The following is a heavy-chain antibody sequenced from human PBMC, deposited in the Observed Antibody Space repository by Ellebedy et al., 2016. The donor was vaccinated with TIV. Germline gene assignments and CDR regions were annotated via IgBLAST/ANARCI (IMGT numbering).Heavy chain of an antibody. J-gene: IGHJ4*02. CDR1: GGSIRNYY. CDR3: AASESADSDY. D-gene: IGHD2-2*01. V-gene: IGHV4-59*01. CDR2: MYYSGSS. Sequence: MPSETLSLTCTVSGGSIRNYYCTWIRQPPGKGLEWIGHMYYSGSSNYNPSLKSPVTMSIDTSKNQFSLKMSSVTAADTAVYYCAASESADSDYWGPGTLVTVSS.